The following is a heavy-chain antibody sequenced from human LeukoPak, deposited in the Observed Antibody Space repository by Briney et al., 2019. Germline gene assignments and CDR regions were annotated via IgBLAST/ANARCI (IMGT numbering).Heavy chain of an antibody. CDR3: ARGPLRMVRGVIITDPYDY. CDR1: GYTFTSYD. D-gene: IGHD3-10*01. CDR2: INPNSGGT. Sequence: ASVKVSCKASGYTFTSYDINWVRQAPGQGLEWMGWINPNSGGTNYAQKFQGRVTMTRDTSISTAYMELSRLRSDDTAVYYCARGPLRMVRGVIITDPYDYWGQGTLVTVSS. V-gene: IGHV1-2*02. J-gene: IGHJ4*02.